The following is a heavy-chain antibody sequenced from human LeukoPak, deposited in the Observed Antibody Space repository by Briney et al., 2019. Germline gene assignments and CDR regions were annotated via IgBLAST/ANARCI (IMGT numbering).Heavy chain of an antibody. V-gene: IGHV3-33*06. CDR2: IWYDGSNK. CDR3: PNDRDTSYYFDY. Sequence: PGGSLRLSCAVSGFTFSSYGIHWVRQAPGKGLEWVAVIWYDGSNKYYADSVKGRFTISRDNSKNTLYLQMNSLKAADTAVYYCPNDRDTSYYFDYWGQGTLVTVSS. D-gene: IGHD1-26*01. CDR1: GFTFSSYG. J-gene: IGHJ4*02.